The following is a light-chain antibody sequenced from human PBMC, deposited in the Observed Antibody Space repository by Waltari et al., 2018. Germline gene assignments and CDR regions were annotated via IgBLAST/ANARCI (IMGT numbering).Light chain of an antibody. CDR1: TYDLGYYDY. CDR3: SSHTTRSTWV. V-gene: IGLV2-14*03. J-gene: IGLJ3*02. CDR2: DVR. Sequence: QSALTQPASVSGSPGQSITTPCTGTTYDLGYYDYVSWYQQHLGRAPKLIIYDVRERPSGVSDRFSGSKSGNTASLIISGLQADDEADYYCSSHTTRSTWVFGGGTKLTVL.